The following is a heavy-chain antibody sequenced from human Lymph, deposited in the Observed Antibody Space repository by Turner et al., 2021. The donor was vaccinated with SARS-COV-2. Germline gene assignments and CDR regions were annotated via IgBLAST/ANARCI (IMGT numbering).Heavy chain of an antibody. D-gene: IGHD4-17*01. J-gene: IGHJ4*02. CDR1: GFTFSTYS. CDR3: ARDIPTTADYFDY. Sequence: EVQLVVSGGGLVKPGGSLRLSCAASGFTFSTYSKNWVRQGPGKGLEWISAISSSSSYIYYADSVKGRFTISRDDAKYSLYLQMNSLRAEDTAVYFCARDIPTTADYFDYWGQGTLVTVSS. CDR2: ISSSSSYI. V-gene: IGHV3-21*01.